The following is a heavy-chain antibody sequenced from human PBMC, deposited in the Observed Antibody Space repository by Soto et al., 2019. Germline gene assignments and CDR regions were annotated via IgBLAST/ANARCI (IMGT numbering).Heavy chain of an antibody. CDR2: IYYSGST. CDR1: GGSSSSSVDY. D-gene: IGHD4-17*01. J-gene: IGHJ5*02. CDR3: ERCVTTTSNWFDP. V-gene: IGHV4-39*01. Sequence: XETLCVSWPASGGSSSSSVDYLGLIRPPPGKGLEWIGSIYYSGSTYYNPSLKSRVTISVDTSKNQFSLKLSSVTAADTAVYYCERCVTTTSNWFDPWGQGTLVTVYS.